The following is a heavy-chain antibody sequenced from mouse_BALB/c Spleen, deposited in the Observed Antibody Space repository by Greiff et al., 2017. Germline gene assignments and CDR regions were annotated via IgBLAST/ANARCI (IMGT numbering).Heavy chain of an antibody. CDR2: ISYSGST. V-gene: IGHV3-2*02. CDR1: GYSITSDYA. J-gene: IGHJ3*01. CDR3: ARSPSTMIPWFAY. D-gene: IGHD2-4*01. Sequence: DVKLQESGPGLVKPSQSLSLTCTVTGYSITSDYAWNWIRQFPGNKLEWMGYISYSGSTSYNPSLKSRISITRDTSKNQFFLQLNSVTTEDTATYYCARSPSTMIPWFAYWGQGTLVTVSA.